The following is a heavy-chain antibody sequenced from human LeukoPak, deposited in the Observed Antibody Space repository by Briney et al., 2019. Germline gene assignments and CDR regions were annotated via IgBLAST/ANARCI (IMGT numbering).Heavy chain of an antibody. D-gene: IGHD3-9*01. V-gene: IGHV4-4*02. CDR3: ARRSYDILTGYYGWFDP. CDR2: IYHSGST. Sequence: PSGTLSLTCAVSGGSISSSNWWSWVRQPPGKGLEWIGEIYHSGSTNYNPSLKSRVTISVDKSKNQFSLKLSSVTAADTAVYYCARRSYDILTGYYGWFDPWGQGTLVTVSS. CDR1: GGSISSSNW. J-gene: IGHJ5*02.